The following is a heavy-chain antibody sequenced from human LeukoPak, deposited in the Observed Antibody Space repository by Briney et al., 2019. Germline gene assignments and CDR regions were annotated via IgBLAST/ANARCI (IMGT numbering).Heavy chain of an antibody. J-gene: IGHJ4*02. CDR2: KSYSGGT. V-gene: IGHV4-59*08. D-gene: IGHD6-13*01. CDR1: GGSISSYS. CDR3: ARLARTAAGTDY. Sequence: SETLSLTCTVSGGSISSYSWCWIRQPPGKGLEWIGYKSYSGGTNYNPSLKSRVTISVDTSKRQISLTLNSVTAADTAVYYCARLARTAAGTDYWGQGTLVTVSS.